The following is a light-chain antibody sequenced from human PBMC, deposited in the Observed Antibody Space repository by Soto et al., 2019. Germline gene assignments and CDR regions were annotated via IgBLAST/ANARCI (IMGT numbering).Light chain of an antibody. CDR1: SSDVGSYNL. CDR2: EGS. V-gene: IGLV2-23*01. CDR3: CSYAGSSTSVV. J-gene: IGLJ2*01. Sequence: QSALTQPASVSGSPGQSITISCTGTSSDVGSYNLVSWYQQHPGKAPKLMIYEGSKRPSGVSNRFSGSKSGNTASLTISGLQAEDEVDYYCCSYAGSSTSVVFGGGPPLTVL.